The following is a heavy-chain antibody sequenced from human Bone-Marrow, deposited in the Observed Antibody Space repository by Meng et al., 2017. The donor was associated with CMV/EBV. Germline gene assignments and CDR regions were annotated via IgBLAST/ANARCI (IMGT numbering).Heavy chain of an antibody. Sequence: ASVKVSCKASGGTFSSYAISWVRQAPGQGPEWMGWINPNSGGTDYAQKFQGRVTMTTDTSTSTAYMELRSLRSDDTAVYYCARVPEGDFWSGYGWFDPWGQGTLVTVSS. CDR2: INPNSGGT. CDR1: GGTFSSYA. CDR3: ARVPEGDFWSGYGWFDP. V-gene: IGHV1-18*01. D-gene: IGHD3-3*01. J-gene: IGHJ5*02.